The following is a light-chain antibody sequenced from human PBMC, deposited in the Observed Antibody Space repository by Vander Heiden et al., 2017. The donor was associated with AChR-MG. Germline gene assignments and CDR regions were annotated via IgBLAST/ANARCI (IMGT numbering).Light chain of an antibody. CDR3: QSYDSSLSGSLVV. J-gene: IGLJ2*01. CDR2: GNG. CDR1: SSNIGAGYD. V-gene: IGLV1-40*01. Sequence: SVLTQPPSVSGAPGQRVTISCTGSSSNIGAGYDVHWYQQLPGTAPKLLIYGNGNRPSGVPDRFSGSKSGTSASLAITGLQAEDEADYYCQSYDSSLSGSLVVFGGGTKLTVL.